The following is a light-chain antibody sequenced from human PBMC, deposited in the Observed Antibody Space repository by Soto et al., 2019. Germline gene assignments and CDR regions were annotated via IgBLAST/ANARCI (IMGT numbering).Light chain of an antibody. Sequence: DIQMTQSPSSLSASVGDRVTITCRASQTITTYLNWYQQKPGKAPKLLIYGASSLQSGVPSRFTGSGSWTDFIPTISSLQPEDSATYHCQQSHSTPWTFGQGTKVEIK. CDR2: GAS. J-gene: IGKJ1*01. V-gene: IGKV1-39*01. CDR1: QTITTY. CDR3: QQSHSTPWT.